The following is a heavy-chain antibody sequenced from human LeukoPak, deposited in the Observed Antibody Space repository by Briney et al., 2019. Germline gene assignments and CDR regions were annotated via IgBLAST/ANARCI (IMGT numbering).Heavy chain of an antibody. CDR3: ARGAAYQLLFGTRAYYYYMDV. CDR2: INHSGST. D-gene: IGHD2-2*01. V-gene: IGHV4-34*01. Sequence: SETLSLTCTVSGDSISSYYWSWIRQPPGKGLEWIGEINHSGSTNYNPSLESRVTISVDTSKNQFSLKLSSVTAADTAVYYCARGAAYQLLFGTRAYYYYMDVWGKGTTVTVSS. J-gene: IGHJ6*03. CDR1: GDSISSYY.